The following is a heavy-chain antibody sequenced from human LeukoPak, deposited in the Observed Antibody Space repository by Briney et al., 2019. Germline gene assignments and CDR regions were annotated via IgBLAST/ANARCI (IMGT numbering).Heavy chain of an antibody. CDR1: GGSISSSTYY. D-gene: IGHD3-10*01. CDR2: IYYSGST. V-gene: IGHV4-61*05. CDR3: ARGVVREGNAFDI. J-gene: IGHJ3*02. Sequence: PSETLSLTCTVSGGSISSSTYYWGWIRQPPGKGLEWIGYIYYSGSTNYNPSLKSRVTISVDTSKNQFSLKLSSVTAADTAVYYCARGVVREGNAFDIWGQGTMVTVSS.